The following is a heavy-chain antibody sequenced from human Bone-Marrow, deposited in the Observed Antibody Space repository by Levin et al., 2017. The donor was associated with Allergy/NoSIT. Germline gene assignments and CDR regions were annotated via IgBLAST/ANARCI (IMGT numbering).Heavy chain of an antibody. CDR2: TRPDGSVK. CDR1: AFTFSAYW. D-gene: IGHD2-8*01. J-gene: IGHJ6*02. Sequence: GESLKISCAASAFTFSAYWMGWVRQAPGKGLEWVAYTRPDGSVKHYVDSVLGRFTLSRDNVKDSLYLQMDSLRVEDTAIYYCARFGVPYGVDGWGQGTTVTVSS. V-gene: IGHV3-7*01. CDR3: ARFGVPYGVDG.